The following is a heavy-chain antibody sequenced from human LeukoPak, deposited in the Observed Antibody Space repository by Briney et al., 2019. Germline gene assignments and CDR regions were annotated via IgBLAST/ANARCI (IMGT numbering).Heavy chain of an antibody. J-gene: IGHJ4*02. Sequence: GRSLRLSCAASGFNFSSYSMNWVRQALGKGLEWVSSISRSSSYIYYADSVKGRFTISRDDAKNSLYLQMNSLRAEDTAIYYCARDRPSRRPGMVGEYWGQGTLVTVSS. D-gene: IGHD5-18*01. CDR2: ISRSSSYI. V-gene: IGHV3-21*01. CDR3: ARDRPSRRPGMVGEY. CDR1: GFNFSSYS.